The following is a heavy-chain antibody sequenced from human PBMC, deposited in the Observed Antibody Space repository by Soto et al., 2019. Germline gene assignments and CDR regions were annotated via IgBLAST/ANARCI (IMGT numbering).Heavy chain of an antibody. J-gene: IGHJ6*02. Sequence: GGSLRLSCAASGFTFSSYGMHWVRQAPGKGLEWVAVIWYDGSNKYYADSVKGRFTTSRDNSKNTLYLQMNGMRAEDTAVYYCARDSTSLIWGSMDVWGQGTTVTVSS. D-gene: IGHD3-16*01. CDR2: IWYDGSNK. CDR1: GFTFSSYG. CDR3: ARDSTSLIWGSMDV. V-gene: IGHV3-33*01.